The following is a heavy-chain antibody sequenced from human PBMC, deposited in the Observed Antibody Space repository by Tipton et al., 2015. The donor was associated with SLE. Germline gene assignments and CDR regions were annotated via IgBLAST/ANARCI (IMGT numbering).Heavy chain of an antibody. D-gene: IGHD3-16*02. J-gene: IGHJ3*02. CDR2: TWYDGTRN. CDR3: ARDFAVGGYRIFDI. Sequence: RSLRLSCAASGFTFNTHGMHWVRQAPGKGLEWVAVTWYDGTRNYYAGSVKGRFTISRDNSRDTLYLQMNSLRVEDTAVYYCARDFAVGGYRIFDIWGQGTMVTVST. V-gene: IGHV3-33*01. CDR1: GFTFNTHG.